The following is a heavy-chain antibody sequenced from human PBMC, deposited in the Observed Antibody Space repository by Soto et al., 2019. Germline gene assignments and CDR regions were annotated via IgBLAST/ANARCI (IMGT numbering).Heavy chain of an antibody. CDR3: ARGPGGDKVDY. CDR2: IHSGGTT. J-gene: IGHJ4*02. CDR1: GASISNGYYS. V-gene: IGHV4-30-4*01. D-gene: IGHD2-21*02. Sequence: QVQLQEPGPRLVEPSHTLSLTCTVSGASISNGYYSWSWIRQSPGTGLEWIGHIHSGGTTYSNPSLKSRVTISVDMSKNQFSLKMSSLTAADTAVYDCARGPGGDKVDYWGQGTLVTVSS.